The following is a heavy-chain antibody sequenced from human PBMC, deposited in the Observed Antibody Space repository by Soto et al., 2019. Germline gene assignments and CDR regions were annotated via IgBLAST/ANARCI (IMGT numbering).Heavy chain of an antibody. CDR1: GFTVSSAY. Sequence: EVQLVESGGGLVQPGGSLRLSCAVSGFTVSSAYMSWVRQAPGKGLEWVSFIYSGGSTYYADSVKGRFTISRDNSKNTMYLEMNSLRAEDTAVYYCARDSGGSPEGDFDYWGQGTLVTVSS. CDR3: ARDSGGSPEGDFDY. J-gene: IGHJ4*02. CDR2: IYSGGST. V-gene: IGHV3-66*01. D-gene: IGHD2-15*01.